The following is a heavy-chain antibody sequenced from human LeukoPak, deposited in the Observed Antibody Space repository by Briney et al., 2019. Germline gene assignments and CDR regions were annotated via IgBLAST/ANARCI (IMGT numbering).Heavy chain of an antibody. D-gene: IGHD3-3*01. CDR3: AARVVGFDY. Sequence: GGTLRLSCAASGFTFSIYGMSWVRQAPGKGLEWVSAISGSGGSTYYADSVKGRFTISRDNSKNTLYLQMNSLRAEDTAVYYCAARVVGFDYWGQGTLVTASS. CDR2: ISGSGGST. CDR1: GFTFSIYG. J-gene: IGHJ4*02. V-gene: IGHV3-23*01.